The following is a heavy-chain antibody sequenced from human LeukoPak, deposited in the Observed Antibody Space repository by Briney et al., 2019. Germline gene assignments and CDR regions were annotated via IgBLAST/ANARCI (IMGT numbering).Heavy chain of an antibody. Sequence: GGSLRLSCAASGFTFRNYWMSWVRQAPGRGLDWVATIKQDGILKHYVDSVKGRFTISRDNAANSLYLHMDNLRVEDTAVYCCARLGGETTRFDLWGQGALVTVSS. CDR1: GFTFRNYW. V-gene: IGHV3-7*01. J-gene: IGHJ5*02. D-gene: IGHD3-16*01. CDR2: IKQDGILK. CDR3: ARLGGETTRFDL.